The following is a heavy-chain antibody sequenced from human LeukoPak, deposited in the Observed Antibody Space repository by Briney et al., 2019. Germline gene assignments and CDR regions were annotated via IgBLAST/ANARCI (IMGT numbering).Heavy chain of an antibody. CDR2: ISSSSSYI. D-gene: IGHD3-22*01. CDR1: GFTFSSYS. J-gene: IGHJ4*02. Sequence: GGSLRLSCAASGFTFSSYSMHWVRQAPGKGLEWVSSISSSSSYIYYADSVKGRFTISRDNAKKSLYLQMNSLRAEDTAVYCCARWDDSSGYYPYYFDYWGQGTLVTVSS. V-gene: IGHV3-21*01. CDR3: ARWDDSSGYYPYYFDY.